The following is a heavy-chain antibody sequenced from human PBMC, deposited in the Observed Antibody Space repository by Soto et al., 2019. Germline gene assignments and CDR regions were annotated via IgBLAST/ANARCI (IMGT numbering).Heavy chain of an antibody. CDR1: GGSISSGDYY. J-gene: IGHJ4*02. CDR2: IYYSGST. CDR3: ARAGIERATIPYFDY. Sequence: PSETLSLTCTVSGGSISSGDYYWSWIRQPPGKGLEWIGYIYYSGSTYYNPSLKSRVTISVDRAKNQFSLKLSSVTAADTAVNYCARAGIERATIPYFDYWGQGTLVTVSP. V-gene: IGHV4-30-4*01. D-gene: IGHD3-10*01.